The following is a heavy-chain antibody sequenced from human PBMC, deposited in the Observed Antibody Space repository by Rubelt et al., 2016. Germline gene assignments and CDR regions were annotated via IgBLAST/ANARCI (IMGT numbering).Heavy chain of an antibody. Sequence: EVQLLESGGGLVQPGGSLRLSCAASGFTFSSYAMSWVRQAPGKGLEWVSAISGSGGSTYYADSVKGRFTISRDNSKNTLYLQMNSLRAEDTAVYYCARHDYVWGSYGTLDYWGQGTLVTVSS. D-gene: IGHD3-16*01. V-gene: IGHV3-23*01. J-gene: IGHJ4*02. CDR1: GFTFSSYA. CDR3: ARHDYVWGSYGTLDY. CDR2: ISGSGGST.